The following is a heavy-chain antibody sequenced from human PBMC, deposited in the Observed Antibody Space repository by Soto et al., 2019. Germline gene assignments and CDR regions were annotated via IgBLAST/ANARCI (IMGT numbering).Heavy chain of an antibody. D-gene: IGHD3-10*01. CDR1: GYTFTGYY. V-gene: IGHV1-2*02. J-gene: IGHJ4*02. Sequence: GASVKVSCKASGYTFTGYYIHWVRQAPGQGLEWMGWINPNSGDTNYAQKFQGMVTMTRDTSISTAYMELSRLRSDDTAVYYCARDYGSGSYYTGDLDYWGQGTLATVSS. CDR2: INPNSGDT. CDR3: ARDYGSGSYYTGDLDY.